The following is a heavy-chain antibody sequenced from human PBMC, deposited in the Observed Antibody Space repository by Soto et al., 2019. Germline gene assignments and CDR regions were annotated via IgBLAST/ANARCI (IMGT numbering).Heavy chain of an antibody. CDR2: IGTAGDP. Sequence: HPGWSLRLSCAASGFTFSSYAMSWVRQAPGKGLEWVSAIGTAGDPYYPGSVKGRFTISRENAKNSLYLQMNSLRAGDTAVYYCARGRNSYYYDSSGDSEDFDSWGQGSMVTVS. V-gene: IGHV3-13*05. CDR1: GFTFSSYA. J-gene: IGHJ3*02. CDR3: ARGRNSYYYDSSGDSEDFDS. D-gene: IGHD3-22*01.